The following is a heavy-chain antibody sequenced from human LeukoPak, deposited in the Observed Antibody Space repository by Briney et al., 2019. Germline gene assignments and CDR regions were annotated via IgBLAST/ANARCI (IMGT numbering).Heavy chain of an antibody. CDR3: TTEGYCSGGNCYSYDN. CDR2: IKRKTDGGTT. V-gene: IGHV3-15*01. Sequence: GGSLRLSCAASGFTFNNAWMSWVRQAPGKGLEWVGRIKRKTDGGTTDYAAPVKGRFTISRDDSKNKLFLQMNSLKTEDTAVYYCTTEGYCSGGNCYSYDNWGQGTLVTVSS. J-gene: IGHJ4*02. D-gene: IGHD2-15*01. CDR1: GFTFNNAW.